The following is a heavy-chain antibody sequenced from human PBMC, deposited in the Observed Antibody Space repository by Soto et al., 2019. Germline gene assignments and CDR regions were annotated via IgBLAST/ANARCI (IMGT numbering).Heavy chain of an antibody. CDR2: IYYSGNA. Sequence: SETLSLTCTVSGDSISSGDYYWSWIRQPPGKGLEWIGCIYYSGNANYNPSLKSRFTISVDTSKNQFSLKLSSVTAADTAVYYCARRYSGYGDYWGQGTLVTVSS. D-gene: IGHD5-12*01. V-gene: IGHV4-61*08. CDR1: GDSISSGDYY. J-gene: IGHJ4*02. CDR3: ARRYSGYGDY.